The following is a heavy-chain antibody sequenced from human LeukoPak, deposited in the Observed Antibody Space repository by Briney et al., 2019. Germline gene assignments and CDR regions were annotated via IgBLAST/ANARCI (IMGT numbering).Heavy chain of an antibody. Sequence: ASVKASCKVSGYTLTELSMHWVGQAPGKGLEWMGVFDPEDGETIYAQKVQGRVTMTTDTSTSIAYMELRSLRSDDTAVYYCARDQPLGYCSGGSCSYNYYYYMDVWGKGTTVTISS. D-gene: IGHD2-15*01. V-gene: IGHV1-24*01. CDR3: ARDQPLGYCSGGSCSYNYYYYMDV. CDR1: GYTLTELS. CDR2: FDPEDGET. J-gene: IGHJ6*03.